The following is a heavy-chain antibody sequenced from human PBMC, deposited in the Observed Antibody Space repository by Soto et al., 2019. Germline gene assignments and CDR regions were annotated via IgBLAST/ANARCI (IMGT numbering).Heavy chain of an antibody. Sequence: ASVKVSCKASGNTFRNYAIHWVRQAPGQSLEWMGWIKGGNGNTEYSQHFQGRVTITRDTSASTTYMELSSLTSEDTAVYYCGRAYSYGSFDSWGHGTLVTVSS. J-gene: IGHJ4*01. CDR2: IKGGNGNT. CDR1: GNTFRNYA. CDR3: GRAYSYGSFDS. D-gene: IGHD5-12*01. V-gene: IGHV1-3*01.